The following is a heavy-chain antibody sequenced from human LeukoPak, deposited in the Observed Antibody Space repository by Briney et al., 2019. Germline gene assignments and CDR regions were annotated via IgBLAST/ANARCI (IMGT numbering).Heavy chain of an antibody. CDR2: ISYDGSSK. Sequence: GRSLRLSCAASGFTFSSYAMHWVRQAPGKGLEWVAVISYDGSSKYYADSVKGRFTISRDNSKNTLYLQMNSLRAEDTAVYYCARGRFHYYDSSGYYGYWGQGTLVTVSS. CDR1: GFTFSSYA. D-gene: IGHD3-22*01. J-gene: IGHJ4*02. V-gene: IGHV3-30-3*01. CDR3: ARGRFHYYDSSGYYGY.